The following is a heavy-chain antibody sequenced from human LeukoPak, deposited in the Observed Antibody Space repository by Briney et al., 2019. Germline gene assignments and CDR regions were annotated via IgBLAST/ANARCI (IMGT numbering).Heavy chain of an antibody. CDR2: ISSSSSTI. CDR3: ARDQALRDYYDSSGSPFDI. J-gene: IGHJ3*02. Sequence: PGGSLRLSCAASGFTFSSYSMNWVRQAPGKGLEWVSYISSSSSTIYYAGSVKGRFTISRDNAKNSLYLQMNSLRAEDTAVYYCARDQALRDYYDSSGSPFDIWGQGTMVTVSS. V-gene: IGHV3-48*01. D-gene: IGHD3-22*01. CDR1: GFTFSSYS.